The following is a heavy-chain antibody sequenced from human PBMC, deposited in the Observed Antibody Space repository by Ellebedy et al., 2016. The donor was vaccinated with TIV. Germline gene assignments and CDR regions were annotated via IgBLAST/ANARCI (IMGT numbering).Heavy chain of an antibody. V-gene: IGHV3-74*01. CDR2: INGDGTST. CDR3: ARSPRQQWPENH. CDR1: GFTFSSYW. J-gene: IGHJ4*02. D-gene: IGHD6-19*01. Sequence: GESLKISCAASGFTFSSYWMHWVRQAPGKGLLWVSRINGDGTSTNYADSVKGRFTIFRDNAKNTLYLQMNSLRAEDTAVYYCARSPRQQWPENHWGQGTLVTVSS.